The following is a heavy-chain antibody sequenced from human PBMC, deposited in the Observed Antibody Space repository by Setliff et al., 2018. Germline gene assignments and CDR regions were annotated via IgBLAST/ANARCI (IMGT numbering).Heavy chain of an antibody. D-gene: IGHD5-12*01. V-gene: IGHV3-73*01. CDR2: IRGKANSYAT. CDR1: GFTFSGSA. Sequence: PGGSLRLSCAASGFTFSGSAMYWVRQASGKGLEWVGRIRGKANSYATLYAASVKGRFIISRDDSKNTAYLQMNSLKTEDTAVYYCTSPRDGYDTFDIWGQGTMVTVSS. J-gene: IGHJ3*02. CDR3: TSPRDGYDTFDI.